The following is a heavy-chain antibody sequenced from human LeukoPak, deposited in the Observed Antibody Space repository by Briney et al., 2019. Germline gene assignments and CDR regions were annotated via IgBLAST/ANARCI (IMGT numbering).Heavy chain of an antibody. CDR1: GGSISSYY. J-gene: IGHJ4*02. D-gene: IGHD6-19*01. Sequence: SETVSLTCTVSGGSISSYYWSWIRQPPGKELEWIGYIYYSGSTNYNPSLKSRVTISVDTSKNQFSLKLSSVTAADTAVYYCARGTGWPQFDYWGQGTLVTVSS. V-gene: IGHV4-59*01. CDR3: ARGTGWPQFDY. CDR2: IYYSGST.